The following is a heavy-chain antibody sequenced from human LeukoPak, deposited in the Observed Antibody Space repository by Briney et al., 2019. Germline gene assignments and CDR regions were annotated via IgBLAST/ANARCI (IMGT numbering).Heavy chain of an antibody. Sequence: ASVKVSCKASGYTFTGYYKHWVRQAPGQGLEWMGWINPNSGGTNYAQRFQGRVTMTRDTSISTAYMELSRLRSDDTAVYYCARGFHDILTGANWFDPWGQGTLVTVSS. CDR2: INPNSGGT. V-gene: IGHV1-2*02. CDR1: GYTFTGYY. J-gene: IGHJ5*02. D-gene: IGHD3-9*01. CDR3: ARGFHDILTGANWFDP.